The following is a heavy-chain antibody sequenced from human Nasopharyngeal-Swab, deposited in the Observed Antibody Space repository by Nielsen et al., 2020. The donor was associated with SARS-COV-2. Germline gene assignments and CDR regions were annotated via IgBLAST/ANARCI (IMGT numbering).Heavy chain of an antibody. D-gene: IGHD6-13*01. CDR2: ISVSGGST. CDR3: AKYAGSWYYYYYYMDV. V-gene: IGHV3-23*01. J-gene: IGHJ6*03. CDR1: GFTFSSYA. Sequence: GESLKISCAASGFTFSSYAMSWVRQAPGKGLEWVSAISVSGGSTYYADSVKGRFTISRDNSKNTLYLQMNSLRAEDTAVYYCAKYAGSWYYYYYYMDVWGKGTTVTVSS.